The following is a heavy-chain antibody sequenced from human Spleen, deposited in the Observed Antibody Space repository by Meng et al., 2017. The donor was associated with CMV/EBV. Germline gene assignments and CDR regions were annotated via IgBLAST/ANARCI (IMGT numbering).Heavy chain of an antibody. CDR3: ARGRWELPHYYYYYGMDV. J-gene: IGHJ6*02. Sequence: ASVKVSCKASGYTFTSYDINWVRQATGQGLEWMGWMNPNSGNTGYAQKFQGRVTITRNTSISTAYMELSRLRSDDTAVYYCARGRWELPHYYYYYGMDVWGQGTTVTVSS. CDR2: MNPNSGNT. CDR1: GYTFTSYD. D-gene: IGHD1-26*01. V-gene: IGHV1-8*03.